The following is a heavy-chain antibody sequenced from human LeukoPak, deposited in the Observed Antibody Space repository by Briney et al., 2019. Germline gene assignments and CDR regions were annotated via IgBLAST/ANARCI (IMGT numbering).Heavy chain of an antibody. CDR1: GYTFTSYD. D-gene: IGHD2-15*01. J-gene: IGHJ6*02. V-gene: IGHV1-69*04. CDR3: ARYIHPQGLVGYAMDV. Sequence: GASVKVSCKASGYTFTSYDINWVRQATGQGLEWMGRIIVILGVTNYAQRFQGRVTISADKSTTTAYMELSSLTSEDTAVYYCARYIHPQGLVGYAMDVWGQGTTVIVSS. CDR2: IIVILGVT.